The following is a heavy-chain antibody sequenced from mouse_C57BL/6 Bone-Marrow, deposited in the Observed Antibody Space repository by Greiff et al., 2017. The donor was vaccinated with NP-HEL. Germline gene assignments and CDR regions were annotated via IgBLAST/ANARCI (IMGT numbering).Heavy chain of an antibody. D-gene: IGHD2-1*01. CDR3: ALGGNYDY. Sequence: QVQLQQSGAELVKPGASVKVSCTASGYTFTSYWMHWVKQRPGQGLEWIGRISPSDSDTNYNQKFKGKATLTVDKSSSTAYMQLSSLTSEDSAVYYCALGGNYDYWGQGTTLTVSS. CDR2: ISPSDSDT. V-gene: IGHV1-74*01. CDR1: GYTFTSYW. J-gene: IGHJ2*01.